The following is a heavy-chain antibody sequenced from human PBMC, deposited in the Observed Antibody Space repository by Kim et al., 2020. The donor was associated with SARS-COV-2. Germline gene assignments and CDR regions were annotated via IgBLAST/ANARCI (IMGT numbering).Heavy chain of an antibody. CDR3: AREMEHLVRLEYFQH. Sequence: ASVMVSCKASGYTFTTFAMNWVRQAPGQGLEWMGWINTNTGDPTYAQGFTGRFVFSLDTSVSTAYLQISSLKTEDTAVYYCAREMEHLVRLEYFQHWGQGTLVTVSS. J-gene: IGHJ1*01. CDR2: INTNTGDP. CDR1: GYTFTTFA. D-gene: IGHD6-6*01. V-gene: IGHV7-4-1*02.